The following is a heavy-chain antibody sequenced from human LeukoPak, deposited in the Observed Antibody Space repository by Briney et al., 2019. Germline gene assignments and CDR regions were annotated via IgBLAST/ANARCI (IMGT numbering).Heavy chain of an antibody. CDR3: ARHSREGFRDYVWGSYRRHWYFDL. D-gene: IGHD3-16*02. V-gene: IGHV3-66*04. J-gene: IGHJ2*01. Sequence: GGSLRLSWAASGFTVSSNYMSWVRQAPGKGLEWVSVIYSGGSTYYADSVKGRFTISRDNSKNTLYLQMNSLRAEDTAVYYCARHSREGFRDYVWGSYRRHWYFDLWGRGTLVTVSS. CDR1: GFTVSSNY. CDR2: IYSGGST.